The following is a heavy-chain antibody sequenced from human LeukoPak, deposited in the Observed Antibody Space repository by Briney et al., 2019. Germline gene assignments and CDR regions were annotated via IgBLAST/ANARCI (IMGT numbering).Heavy chain of an antibody. Sequence: ASVEVSCKASGYTFTSYDINWVRQATGQGLEWMGWMNPNSGNTGYAQKFQGRVTMTRNTSISTAYMELSSLRSEDTAVYYCARGRQWWRKPNYYYYMDVWGKGTTVTVSS. CDR1: GYTFTSYD. CDR2: MNPNSGNT. CDR3: ARGRQWWRKPNYYYYMDV. J-gene: IGHJ6*03. D-gene: IGHD2-15*01. V-gene: IGHV1-8*01.